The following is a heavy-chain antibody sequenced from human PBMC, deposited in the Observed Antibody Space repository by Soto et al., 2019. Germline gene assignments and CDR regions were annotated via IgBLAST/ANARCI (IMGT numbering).Heavy chain of an antibody. V-gene: IGHV4-34*01. CDR1: GGSFSGYY. J-gene: IGHJ6*02. CDR2: INHSGST. CDR3: ARIVVPAAYGMDV. D-gene: IGHD2-2*01. Sequence: PSETLSLTCAVYGGSFSGYYWSWIRQPPGKGLEWIGEINHSGSTNYNPSLKSRVTISVDTSKNQFSLKLSSVTAAGTAVYYCARIVVPAAYGMDVWGQGTTVTVSS.